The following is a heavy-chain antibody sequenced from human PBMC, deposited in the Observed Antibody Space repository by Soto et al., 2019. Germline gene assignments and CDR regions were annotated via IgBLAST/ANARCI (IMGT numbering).Heavy chain of an antibody. CDR2: INHSGST. CDR1: GGSFSGYY. J-gene: IGHJ6*02. V-gene: IGHV4-34*01. CDR3: ARGGSYDFWSGYYRGSYYYYGMDV. Sequence: SETLSLTCAVYGGSFSGYYWSLIRQPPGKGLEWIGEINHSGSTNYNPSLKSRVTISVDTSKNQFSLKLSSVTAADTAVYYCARGGSYDFWSGYYRGSYYYYGMDVWGQGTTVTVSS. D-gene: IGHD3-3*01.